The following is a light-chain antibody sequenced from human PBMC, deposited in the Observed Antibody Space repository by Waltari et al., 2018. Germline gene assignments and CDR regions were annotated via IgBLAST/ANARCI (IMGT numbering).Light chain of an antibody. CDR3: QQSYSAPLH. CDR1: QAISPY. Sequence: DTLMTQSPSSLSASVGDTVTITCRASQAISPYVNWYKKTPGTAPRLLIFSASTLHRGVSSRFRGSGSGTDFTLTITDLQPDDFATYYCQQSYSAPLHFGGGTRVDI. J-gene: IGKJ4*01. CDR2: SAS. V-gene: IGKV1-39*01.